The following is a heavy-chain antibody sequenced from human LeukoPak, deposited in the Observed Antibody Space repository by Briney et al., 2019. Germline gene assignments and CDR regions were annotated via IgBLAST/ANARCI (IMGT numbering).Heavy chain of an antibody. Sequence: GGSLRLSCAASEFTFSRYWMSWVRQAPGKGLEWVANINADGSEEHFVDSVKGRFTISRDNAKKSLYLQINRLRDEDTAVYYCARRKSFDYWGQGTLVTVSS. CDR2: INADGSEE. CDR3: ARRKSFDY. V-gene: IGHV3-7*01. J-gene: IGHJ4*02. CDR1: EFTFSRYW.